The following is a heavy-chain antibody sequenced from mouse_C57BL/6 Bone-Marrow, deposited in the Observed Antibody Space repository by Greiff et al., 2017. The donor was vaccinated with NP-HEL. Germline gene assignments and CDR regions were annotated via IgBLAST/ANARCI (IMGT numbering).Heavy chain of an antibody. D-gene: IGHD1-1*01. Sequence: EVKLQESGEGLVKPGGSLKLSCAASGFTFSSYAMSWVRQTPEKRLEWVAYISSGGDYIYYADTVKGRFTISRDNARNTLYLQMSSLKSEDTAMYYCTRAGNLYYGSSPYFDYWGQGTTLTVSS. CDR1: GFTFSSYA. J-gene: IGHJ2*01. CDR2: ISSGGDYI. CDR3: TRAGNLYYGSSPYFDY. V-gene: IGHV5-9-1*02.